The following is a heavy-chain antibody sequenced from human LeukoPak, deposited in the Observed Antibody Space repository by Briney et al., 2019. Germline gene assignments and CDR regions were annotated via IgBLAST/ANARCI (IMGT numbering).Heavy chain of an antibody. CDR2: INHSGST. V-gene: IGHV4-34*01. J-gene: IGHJ5*02. D-gene: IGHD3-10*01. Sequence: SETLSLTCAVYGGSFSGYYWSWIRQPPGKGLEWIGEINHSGSTNYNPSLKSRVTISVDTSKNQFSLKLSSVTAADTAVYYCARGPPPSYGPRNWFDPWGQGTLVTVSS. CDR3: ARGPPPSYGPRNWFDP. CDR1: GGSFSGYY.